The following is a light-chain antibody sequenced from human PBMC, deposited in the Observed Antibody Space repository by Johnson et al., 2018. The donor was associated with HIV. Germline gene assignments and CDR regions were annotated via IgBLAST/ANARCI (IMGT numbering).Light chain of an antibody. CDR3: GTWGSSLSVV. CDR2: DNN. J-gene: IGLJ1*01. V-gene: IGLV1-51*01. CDR1: SSNIGNNY. Sequence: QSVLTQPPSVSAAPGQKVTISCSGSSSNIGNNYVSWYQQLPGTAPKLLIYDNNKRPSGIPDRFSGSKSGTSATLGITGLRTGDEADYYCGTWGSSLSVVFGTGTKVTVL.